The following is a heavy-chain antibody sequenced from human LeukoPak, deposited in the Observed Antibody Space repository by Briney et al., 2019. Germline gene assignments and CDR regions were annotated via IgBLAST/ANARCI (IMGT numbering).Heavy chain of an antibody. D-gene: IGHD6-25*01. V-gene: IGHV4-39*02. CDR2: VYYGRSP. Sequence: SETLSLTCTVSGDSISRSTYYWAWIRQPPGKGLEWIGSVYYGRSPYYNPSLESRATISVDTSKNHFSLKMSPVTAADTAVYYCARSSGTGTFSYWGQGTLVTVSS. CDR3: ARSSGTGTFSY. CDR1: GDSISRSTYY. J-gene: IGHJ4*02.